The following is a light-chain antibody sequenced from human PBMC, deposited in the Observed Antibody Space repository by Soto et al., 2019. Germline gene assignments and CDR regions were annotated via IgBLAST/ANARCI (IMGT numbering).Light chain of an antibody. Sequence: EIVLTQSPATLSLSPGERATLSCRASQSVGSSLAWVQHKPGQAPRLLIYDSSNRATGITARFSGSGSGTDFTLTISSLEPEDLAVYYCQQRSNWPRTFGQGTKLEIK. J-gene: IGKJ2*01. CDR3: QQRSNWPRT. V-gene: IGKV3-11*01. CDR2: DSS. CDR1: QSVGSS.